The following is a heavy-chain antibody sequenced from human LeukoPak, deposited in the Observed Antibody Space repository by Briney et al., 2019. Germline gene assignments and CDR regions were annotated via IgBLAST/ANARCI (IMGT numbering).Heavy chain of an antibody. J-gene: IGHJ4*02. Sequence: PGGSLRLSCAASGFTVSSSYMSWVRQAPGKGLEWVSYISSSGNTIYYVDSVKGRFTISRDNAKNSLYLQMNSLRAEDTAVYYCARENYGDYYPFDSWGQGTLVTVSS. D-gene: IGHD4-17*01. CDR2: ISSSGNTI. CDR3: ARENYGDYYPFDS. V-gene: IGHV3-11*04. CDR1: GFTVSSSY.